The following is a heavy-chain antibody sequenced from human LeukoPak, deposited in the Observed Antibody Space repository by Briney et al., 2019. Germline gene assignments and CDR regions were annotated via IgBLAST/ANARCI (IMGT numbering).Heavy chain of an antibody. V-gene: IGHV3-23*01. D-gene: IGHD4-17*01. J-gene: IGHJ4*02. CDR3: AKQLGMTTVTEFDY. Sequence: PGGSLRLSCVASGFTFSSYAMSWVRQAPGQGLEWVSGISGRGDSTYYADSVKGRFTISRDNSKNTLYLQMKSLRAEDTAIYYCAKQLGMTTVTEFDYWGQGTLVTVSS. CDR2: ISGRGDST. CDR1: GFTFSSYA.